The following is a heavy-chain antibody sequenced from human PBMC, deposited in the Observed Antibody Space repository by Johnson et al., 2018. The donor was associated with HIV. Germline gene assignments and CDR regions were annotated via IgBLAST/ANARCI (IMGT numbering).Heavy chain of an antibody. Sequence: QVQLVESGGGVVQPGRSLRLSCAASGFTFSSYAMHWVRQAPGKGLEWVAVISNDGSNKYYADSVKGRFTISRDNSKNTLYLQMGRLRAEDKAVYYCARERVHDKSGLDAFDIWGQGTLVTVSS. CDR1: GFTFSSYA. CDR2: ISNDGSNK. J-gene: IGHJ3*02. V-gene: IGHV3-30*14. D-gene: IGHD3-22*01. CDR3: ARERVHDKSGLDAFDI.